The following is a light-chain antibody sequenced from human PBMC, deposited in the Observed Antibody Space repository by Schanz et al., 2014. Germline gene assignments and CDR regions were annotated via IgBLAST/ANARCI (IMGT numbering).Light chain of an antibody. CDR3: SAWDDSLTGRV. CDR1: TSNIGSNF. CDR2: RNN. J-gene: IGLJ3*02. Sequence: QSVLTQPPSASGPPGQRVTISCSGGTSNIGSNFVYWYQQLPGAAPKLLIYRNNQLPSGVPDRFSGSKSGTSASLAISGLRSEDEADYYCSAWDDSLTGRVFGGGTKLTVL. V-gene: IGLV1-47*01.